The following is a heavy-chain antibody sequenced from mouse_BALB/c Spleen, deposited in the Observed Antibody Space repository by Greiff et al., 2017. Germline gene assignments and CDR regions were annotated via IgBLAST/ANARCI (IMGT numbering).Heavy chain of an antibody. Sequence: DVKLVESGGGLVQPGGSLRLSCATSGFTFTDYYMSWVRQPPGKALEWLGFIRNKANGYTTEYSASVKGRFTISRDNSQSILYLQMNTLRAEDSATYYCARSGYYDYDWFAYWGQGTLVTVSA. J-gene: IGHJ3*01. V-gene: IGHV7-3*02. CDR3: ARSGYYDYDWFAY. D-gene: IGHD2-4*01. CDR1: GFTFTDYY. CDR2: IRNKANGYTT.